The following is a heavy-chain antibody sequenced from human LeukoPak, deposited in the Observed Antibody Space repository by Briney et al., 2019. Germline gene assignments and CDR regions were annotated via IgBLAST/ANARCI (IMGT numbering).Heavy chain of an antibody. CDR1: GFTFSSYA. D-gene: IGHD3-22*01. J-gene: IGHJ4*02. Sequence: GGSLRLSCAASGFTFSSYAMSWVRQAPGKGLEWVSAISGSGGSTYYADSVKGRFTISRDNSKNTLYLQMNSLRAEDTAVYYCAKAPNYYDSSGYYLLWGQGTLVTVSS. CDR2: ISGSGGST. CDR3: AKAPNYYDSSGYYLL. V-gene: IGHV3-23*01.